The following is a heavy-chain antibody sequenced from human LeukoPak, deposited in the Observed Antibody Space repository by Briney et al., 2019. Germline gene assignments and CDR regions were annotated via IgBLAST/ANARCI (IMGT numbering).Heavy chain of an antibody. V-gene: IGHV1-69*04. Sequence: SLKVSCKASGGTFSSYAISWVRQAPGQGLEWMGRIIPILGIANYAQKFQGRVTITADKSTSTAYIELSSLRSEDTAVYYCARGKDGSSWYRGAFDIWGQGTMVTVSS. CDR1: GGTFSSYA. J-gene: IGHJ3*02. CDR2: IIPILGIA. D-gene: IGHD6-13*01. CDR3: ARGKDGSSWYRGAFDI.